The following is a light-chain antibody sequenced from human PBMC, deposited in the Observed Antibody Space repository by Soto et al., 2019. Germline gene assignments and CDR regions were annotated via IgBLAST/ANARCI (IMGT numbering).Light chain of an antibody. Sequence: EIVLTQSPATLSLSPGERSPLSCRASPSFSTNLAWFQQKPVQTPRLLFNVASTRATGIPARFTGSGSGTEFILTIISLQSEDFAVYYCQQYDIWPPTFGQGTKVDIK. CDR1: PSFSTN. V-gene: IGKV3-15*01. CDR3: QQYDIWPPT. CDR2: VAS. J-gene: IGKJ1*01.